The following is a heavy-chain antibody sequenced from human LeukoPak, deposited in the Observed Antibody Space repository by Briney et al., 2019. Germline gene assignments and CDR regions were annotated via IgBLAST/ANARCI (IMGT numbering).Heavy chain of an antibody. CDR2: IKQDGSEK. V-gene: IGHV3-7*03. J-gene: IGHJ6*02. CDR1: GFTFSSYW. CDR3: ARDSGPGTTSPHYYGMDV. D-gene: IGHD1-7*01. Sequence: GGSLRLSCAASGFTFSSYWMTWVRQAPGKGLECVATIKQDGSEKYYVDSVKGRFTISRDNAKNSLYLQMNSLRAEDTAVYYCARDSGPGTTSPHYYGMDVWGQGTTVTVSS.